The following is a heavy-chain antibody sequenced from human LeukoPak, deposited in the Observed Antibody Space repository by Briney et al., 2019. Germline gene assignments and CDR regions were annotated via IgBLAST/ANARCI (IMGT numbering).Heavy chain of an antibody. CDR3: ARGGLPARSWFDP. CDR2: INPSSGRT. J-gene: IGHJ5*02. CDR1: GYIFTGYY. D-gene: IGHD3/OR15-3a*01. V-gene: IGHV1-46*01. Sequence: EASVKVSCKASGYIFTGYYMHWVRQAPGQGLEWMGIINPSSGRTTYAQKFQGRVTMTRDTSTSTVYTELTSLRSEDTAVFYCARGGLPARSWFDPWGQGTLVTVSS.